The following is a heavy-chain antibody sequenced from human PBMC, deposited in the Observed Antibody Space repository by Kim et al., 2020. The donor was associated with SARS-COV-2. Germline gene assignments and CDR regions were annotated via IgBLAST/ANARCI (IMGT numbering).Heavy chain of an antibody. CDR2: IYSGGST. D-gene: IGHD6-6*01. Sequence: GGSLRLSCAASGFTVSSNYMSWVRQAPGKGLEWVSVIYSGGSTYYADSVKGRFTISRDNSKNTLYLQMNSLRAEDTAVYYCARAATYRFGIAARPGYFDYWGQGTLVTVSS. V-gene: IGHV3-53*01. J-gene: IGHJ4*02. CDR3: ARAATYRFGIAARPGYFDY. CDR1: GFTVSSNY.